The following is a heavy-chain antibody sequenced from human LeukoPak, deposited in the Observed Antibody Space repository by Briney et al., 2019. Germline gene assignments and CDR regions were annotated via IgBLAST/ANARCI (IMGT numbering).Heavy chain of an antibody. CDR2: INPYNGNT. D-gene: IGHD2-2*02. CDR3: ARELYGRFEH. CDR1: GYTFTTYG. V-gene: IGHV1-18*01. J-gene: IGHJ4*02. Sequence: ASVKVSCKASGYTFTTYGISWVRQAPGQGLDCMGWINPYNGNTNYAQKLQGRVTMTTDTSTSTAYMELRSLRSDDTAVYYCARELYGRFEHWGQGALVTVSS.